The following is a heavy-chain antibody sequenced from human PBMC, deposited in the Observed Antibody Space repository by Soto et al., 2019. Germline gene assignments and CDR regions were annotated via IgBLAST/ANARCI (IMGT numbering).Heavy chain of an antibody. J-gene: IGHJ4*02. D-gene: IGHD6-19*01. Sequence: PGGSLRLSCAASGFTFSSYGMHWVRQAPGKGLEWVGRIKSKTDGGTTDYVAPVKGRFIISRDDSKNMVYLQMNSLKTEDTAMYYCTTGQVAGTRDYWGQGTLVTVSS. V-gene: IGHV3-15*01. CDR1: GFTFSSYG. CDR3: TTGQVAGTRDY. CDR2: IKSKTDGGTT.